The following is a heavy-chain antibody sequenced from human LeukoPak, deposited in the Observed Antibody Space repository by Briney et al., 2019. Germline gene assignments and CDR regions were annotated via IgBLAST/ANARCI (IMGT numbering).Heavy chain of an antibody. CDR2: ISGSGDNT. V-gene: IGHV3-23*01. Sequence: GGSLRLSCAASGFTFSTYVMSWVRQAPGKGLEWVSGISGSGDNTYYADSVKGRFTVSRDNSKNTLYLQMNSLRAEDTAIYYCAKGSGYDTDFDYWGQGTLVTVSS. CDR1: GFTFSTYV. D-gene: IGHD3-9*01. J-gene: IGHJ4*02. CDR3: AKGSGYDTDFDY.